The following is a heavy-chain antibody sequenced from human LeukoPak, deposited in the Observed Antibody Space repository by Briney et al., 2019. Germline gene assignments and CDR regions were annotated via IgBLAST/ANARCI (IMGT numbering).Heavy chain of an antibody. Sequence: SETLSLTCTVSGGSISSGGYCWSWIRQRPGKGLEWIGYIYYSGSTYYNPSLKSRVTISVDTSKNQFSLKLSSVTAADTAVYYCARDYGGNYFDYWGQGTLVTVSS. CDR3: ARDYGGNYFDY. J-gene: IGHJ4*02. V-gene: IGHV4-31*03. CDR2: IYYSGST. D-gene: IGHD2-15*01. CDR1: GGSISSGGYC.